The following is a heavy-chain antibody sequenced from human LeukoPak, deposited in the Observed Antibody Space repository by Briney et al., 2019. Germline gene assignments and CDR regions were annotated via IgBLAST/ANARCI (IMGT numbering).Heavy chain of an antibody. CDR3: AGHAALWSHPYDY. J-gene: IGHJ4*02. Sequence: SETLSLTCTVSGGSISSGGYYWSWIRQPPGKGLEWIGYIYHSGSTYYNPSLKSRVTISVDRSKNQFSLKLSSVTAADTAVYYCAGHAALWSHPYDYWGQGTLVTVSS. CDR1: GGSISSGGYY. V-gene: IGHV4-30-2*02. CDR2: IYHSGST. D-gene: IGHD3-10*01.